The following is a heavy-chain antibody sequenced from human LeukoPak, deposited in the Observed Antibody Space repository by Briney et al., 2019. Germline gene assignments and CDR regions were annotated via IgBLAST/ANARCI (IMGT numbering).Heavy chain of an antibody. J-gene: IGHJ6*02. V-gene: IGHV3-15*01. D-gene: IGHD5-12*01. Sequence: PGGSLRLSCAASGFTFSNAWMSWVRQAPGKGLEWVGRIKSKTDGGTTDYAAPVKGRFTISRDDSKNTLYLQMNSLKTEDTAVYYCTTDIGWLDYYYYYGMDVWGQGTTVTVSS. CDR3: TTDIGWLDYYYYYGMDV. CDR2: IKSKTDGGTT. CDR1: GFTFSNAW.